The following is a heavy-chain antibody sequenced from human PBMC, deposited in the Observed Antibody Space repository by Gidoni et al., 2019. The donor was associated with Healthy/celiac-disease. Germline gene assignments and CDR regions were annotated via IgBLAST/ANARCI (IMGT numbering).Heavy chain of an antibody. D-gene: IGHD2-15*01. V-gene: IGHV3-21*01. J-gene: IGHJ1*01. CDR3: ARDKGAYCSGGSCYSEYFQH. CDR2: ISSSSSYI. Sequence: EVQLVESGGGLVQPGGSLRLSCAASGFTFSSYSMIWVRQAPGKGLEWVSSISSSSSYIYYEDSVKGRFTSTRDNAKNSLYLQMNSLRAEDTAVYYCARDKGAYCSGGSCYSEYFQHWGQGTLVTVSS. CDR1: GFTFSSYS.